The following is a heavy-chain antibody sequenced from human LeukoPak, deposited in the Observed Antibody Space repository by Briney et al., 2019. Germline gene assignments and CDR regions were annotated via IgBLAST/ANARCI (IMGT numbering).Heavy chain of an antibody. D-gene: IGHD1-26*01. CDR3: ARDSGSYYFEY. J-gene: IGHJ4*02. Sequence: WASVKVSCKASGYTFSGYYMYWVRQAPGQGLEWMGWINPNSGGTNFAQKFQGRVTMTRDTSISTAYMELSRLRSDDTAVYYCARDSGSYYFEYWGQGTLVTASS. V-gene: IGHV1-2*02. CDR2: INPNSGGT. CDR1: GYTFSGYY.